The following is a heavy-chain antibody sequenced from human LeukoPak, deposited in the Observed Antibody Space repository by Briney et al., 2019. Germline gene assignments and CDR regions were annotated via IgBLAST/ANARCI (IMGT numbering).Heavy chain of an antibody. J-gene: IGHJ4*02. CDR3: STDRVSGWD. CDR1: GFTFSNAW. Sequence: GGSLRLSCAASGFTFSNAWMSWVRQAPGKGLEWVGRIKTKTDGGTTDCAAPVKGRFTISRDDSKNTLFLQMNSLKTEDTAVYYCSTDRVSGWDWGQGTLVTVSS. D-gene: IGHD6-19*01. V-gene: IGHV3-15*01. CDR2: IKTKTDGGTT.